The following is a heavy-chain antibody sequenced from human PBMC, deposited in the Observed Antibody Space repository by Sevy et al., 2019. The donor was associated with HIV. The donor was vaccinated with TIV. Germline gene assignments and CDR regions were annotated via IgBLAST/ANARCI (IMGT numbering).Heavy chain of an antibody. D-gene: IGHD6-19*01. J-gene: IGHJ4*02. CDR2: IIPILGIA. Sequence: ASVQVSCKASGGTFSSYAISWVRQAPGQGLEWMGRIIPILGIANYAQKFQGRVTITADKSTSTAYMELSSLRSEDTAVDYCAREGYQWLGQRNYFDYWGQGTLVTVSS. V-gene: IGHV1-69*04. CDR3: AREGYQWLGQRNYFDY. CDR1: GGTFSSYA.